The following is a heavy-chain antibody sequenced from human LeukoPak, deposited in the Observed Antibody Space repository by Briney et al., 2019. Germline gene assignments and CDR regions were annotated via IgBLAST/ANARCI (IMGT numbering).Heavy chain of an antibody. Sequence: GESLKISCKGSGYSFTSYWIGWVRQMPGKGLEWMGIIYPGDSDTRYSPSFQGQVTISADKSISTAYLQWSSLRSEDTAVYYCASSSPAGNWFDPWGQGTLVTVSS. D-gene: IGHD6-13*01. CDR1: GYSFTSYW. CDR3: ASSSPAGNWFDP. CDR2: IYPGDSDT. J-gene: IGHJ5*02. V-gene: IGHV5-51*01.